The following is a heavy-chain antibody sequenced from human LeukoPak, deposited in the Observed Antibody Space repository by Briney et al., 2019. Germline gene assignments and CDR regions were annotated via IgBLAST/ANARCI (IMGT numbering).Heavy chain of an antibody. V-gene: IGHV1-2*02. CDR3: ARGPNYYDSSGFHYRD. Sequence: ASVKVSCKASGYTFTGYYMHWVRQAPGQGLEWMGWINPNRGGTNYAQKFQGRVTMTRDTSISTAYMELSSLRSDDTAVYYCARGPNYYDSSGFHYRDWGQGTLVTVSS. CDR2: INPNRGGT. J-gene: IGHJ4*02. D-gene: IGHD3-22*01. CDR1: GYTFTGYY.